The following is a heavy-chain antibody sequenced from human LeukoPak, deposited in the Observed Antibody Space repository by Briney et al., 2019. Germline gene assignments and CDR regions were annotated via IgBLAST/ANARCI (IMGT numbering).Heavy chain of an antibody. V-gene: IGHV3-74*01. J-gene: IGHJ4*02. CDR3: ARQVNYGLDY. Sequence: GGSLRLSCAASGLTFSSYWMHWVRQAPGEGLVWVSRINSDGSSTSYADSVKGRFTISRDNAKNTLYLQMNSLRAEDTAVYYCARQVNYGLDYWGQGTLVAVSS. D-gene: IGHD3-10*01. CDR1: GLTFSSYW. CDR2: INSDGSST.